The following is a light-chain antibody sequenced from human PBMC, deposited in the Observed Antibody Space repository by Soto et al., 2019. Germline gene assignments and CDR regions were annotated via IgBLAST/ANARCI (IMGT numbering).Light chain of an antibody. CDR2: AGS. V-gene: IGKV1-39*01. CDR3: QQSYSYAS. CDR1: QSISTY. Sequence: DIEMTQSPSSLSASVGDRVTITCRASQSISTYLNWYQLKPGEAPRVLIYAGSSLQSGVPSRFSGSGSGTDFTLTITSLQPEDFATYYCQQSYSYASFGGGTKVDIK. J-gene: IGKJ4*01.